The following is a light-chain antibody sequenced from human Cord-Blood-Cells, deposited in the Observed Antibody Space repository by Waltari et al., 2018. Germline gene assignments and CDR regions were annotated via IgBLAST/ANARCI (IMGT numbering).Light chain of an antibody. CDR2: GAS. J-gene: IGKJ2*03. CDR3: QQYNNWPPYS. Sequence: EIVMTQSPATLSVSPGERATLSCRASQSVSSNLAWYQQKPGQAPRRLIYGASTRATGIPARFSGSGYGTEFTLTISSLQSEDFAFYYCQQYNNWPPYSFGQGTKLEIK. V-gene: IGKV3-15*01. CDR1: QSVSSN.